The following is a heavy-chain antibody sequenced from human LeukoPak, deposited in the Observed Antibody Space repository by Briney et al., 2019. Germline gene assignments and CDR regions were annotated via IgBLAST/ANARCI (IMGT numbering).Heavy chain of an antibody. CDR2: INHSGST. CDR1: GGSFSGYY. J-gene: IGHJ4*02. CDR3: ARTRTGLFDY. V-gene: IGHV4-34*01. D-gene: IGHD3/OR15-3a*01. Sequence: SETLSLTCAVYGGSFSGYYWSWIRQPPGKGLEWIGEINHSGSTNYNPSLKSRVTISVDTSKNQFSLKLSSVTAADTAVYYCARTRTGLFDYWGQGTLVTVSS.